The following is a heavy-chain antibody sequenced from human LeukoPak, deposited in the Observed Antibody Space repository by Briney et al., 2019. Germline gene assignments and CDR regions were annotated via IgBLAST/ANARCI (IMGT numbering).Heavy chain of an antibody. J-gene: IGHJ4*02. CDR3: ARGRGYDILTGYFDY. CDR1: GYSITSGYF. Sequence: SETLSLTCSVSGYSITSGYFWGWIRQPPGKGLEWIGSIYHSGSTNYNPSLKSRVTISVDTSKNQFSLKLSSVTAADTAVYYCARGRGYDILTGYFDYWGQGTLVTVSS. V-gene: IGHV4-38-2*02. CDR2: IYHSGST. D-gene: IGHD3-9*01.